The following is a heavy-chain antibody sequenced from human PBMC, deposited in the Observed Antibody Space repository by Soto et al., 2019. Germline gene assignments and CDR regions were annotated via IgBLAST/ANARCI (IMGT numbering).Heavy chain of an antibody. V-gene: IGHV3-7*03. CDR2: IKQDGSDR. J-gene: IGHJ1*01. Sequence: GGSLRLSCAASGFTFSSYWMSCVRQAPGKGLEWVAYIKQDGSDRQYGASVKGRFTISRDNAKNLLNLQMDSLRVEDTAVYYCASEGGGYFQHWGQGTLVTVSS. CDR1: GFTFSSYW. D-gene: IGHD1-26*01. CDR3: ASEGGGYFQH.